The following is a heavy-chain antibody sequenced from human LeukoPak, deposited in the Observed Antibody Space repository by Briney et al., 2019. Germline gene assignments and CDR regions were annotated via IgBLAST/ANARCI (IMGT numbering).Heavy chain of an antibody. CDR1: GGSISSYY. V-gene: IGHV4-59*01. J-gene: IGHJ4*02. CDR3: ARGLKDGFVLVIDPYLDY. D-gene: IGHD3/OR15-3a*01. Sequence: PSETLSLTCTVSGGSISSYYWSWIRQPPGKGLEWIGYIYYSGSTNYNPSLKSRVTISVDTSKNQFSLKLSSVTAADTAVYYCARGLKDGFVLVIDPYLDYWGQGTLVTVSS. CDR2: IYYSGST.